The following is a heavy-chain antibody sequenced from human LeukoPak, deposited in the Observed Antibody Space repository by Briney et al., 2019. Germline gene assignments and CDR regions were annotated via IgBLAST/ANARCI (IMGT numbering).Heavy chain of an antibody. CDR1: GFTFSSNG. J-gene: IGHJ4*02. CDR3: AKDRNDILTGYSAFDY. CDR2: IRYDGNNK. D-gene: IGHD3-9*01. V-gene: IGHV3-30*02. Sequence: HPGGSLRLSCAASGFTFSSNGMHWIRQAPGKGLEWVAFIRYDGNNKYYADSVKGRFTISRDNSNNTLYLQMNSLRAEDTALNYCAKDRNDILTGYSAFDYWGQGALVTVSS.